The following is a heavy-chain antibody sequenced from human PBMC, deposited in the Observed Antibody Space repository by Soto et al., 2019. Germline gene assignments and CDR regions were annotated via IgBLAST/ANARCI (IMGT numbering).Heavy chain of an antibody. CDR1: GGSIRTYY. CDR3: ARDGISCSGGSCYSEFAY. CDR2: MYYGGST. D-gene: IGHD2-15*01. Sequence: PSETLSLTCTVSGGSIRTYYWNWIRQPPGKGLEWIGYMYYGGSTNYNPSLKSRVTISVDTSKNQFSLKLSSVTAADTAVYYCARDGISCSGGSCYSEFAYWGQGTLVTVS. J-gene: IGHJ4*02. V-gene: IGHV4-59*12.